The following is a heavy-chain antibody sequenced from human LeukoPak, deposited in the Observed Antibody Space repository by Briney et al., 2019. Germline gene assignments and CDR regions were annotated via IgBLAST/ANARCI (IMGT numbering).Heavy chain of an antibody. V-gene: IGHV3-23*01. CDR2: ISGSGGRT. CDR1: GFTFSSYA. J-gene: IGHJ4*02. Sequence: GGSLRLSCAASGFTFSSYAMSWVRQAPGKGLEWVSAISGSGGRTYYADSVKGRFTISRDNSKNTLYLQMSSLRVEDTAIYYCAKQAEDFGDSKTDYWGQGTLVTVSS. CDR3: AKQAEDFGDSKTDY. D-gene: IGHD2-15*01.